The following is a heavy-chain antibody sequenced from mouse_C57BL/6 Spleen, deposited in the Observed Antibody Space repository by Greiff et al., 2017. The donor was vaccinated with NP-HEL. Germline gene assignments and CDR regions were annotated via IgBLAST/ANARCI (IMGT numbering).Heavy chain of an antibody. CDR3: ARWGDYVYFDY. CDR1: GYTFTSYW. Sequence: QVQLQQPGAELVRPGSSVKLSCKASGYTFTSYWMDWVKQRPGQGLEWIGNIYPSDSETHYNQKFKDKATLTVDKSSSTAYMRLSSLTSEDSAVYYCARWGDYVYFDYWGKGTTLTVSS. V-gene: IGHV1-61*01. J-gene: IGHJ2*01. CDR2: IYPSDSET. D-gene: IGHD2-4*01.